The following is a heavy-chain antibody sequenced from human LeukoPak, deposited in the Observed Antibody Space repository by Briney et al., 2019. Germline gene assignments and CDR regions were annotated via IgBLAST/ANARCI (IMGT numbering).Heavy chain of an antibody. CDR3: ARRCGGDCSPNNFDY. D-gene: IGHD2-21*02. V-gene: IGHV1-8*01. J-gene: IGHJ4*02. CDR1: GYTCTSCD. Sequence: ASVKVSCKASGYTCTSCDINWVRQAPGQGLEWMGWMKSNSGNTGYARKFEGRVTMTRSTSISTAYMELSSLRSDDTAVYYCARRCGGDCSPNNFDYWGQGTLVTVSS. CDR2: MKSNSGNT.